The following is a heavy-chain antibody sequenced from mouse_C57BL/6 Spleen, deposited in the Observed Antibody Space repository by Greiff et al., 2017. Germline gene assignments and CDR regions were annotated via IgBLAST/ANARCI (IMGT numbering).Heavy chain of an antibody. Sequence: EVKVVESGPGMVKPSQSLSLTCTVTGYSITSGYDWHWIRHFPGNKLEWMGYISYSGSTNYNPSLKSRISITHDTSKNHFFLKLNSVTTEDTATYYCARGLYDYDGSWFAYWGQGTLVTVSA. CDR3: ARGLYDYDGSWFAY. J-gene: IGHJ3*01. CDR1: GYSITSGYD. V-gene: IGHV3-1*01. D-gene: IGHD2-4*01. CDR2: ISYSGST.